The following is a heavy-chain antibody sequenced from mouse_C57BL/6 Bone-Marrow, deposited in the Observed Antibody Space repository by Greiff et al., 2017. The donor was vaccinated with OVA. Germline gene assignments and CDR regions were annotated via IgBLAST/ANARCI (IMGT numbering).Heavy chain of an antibody. CDR1: GFSLTSYG. CDR2: IWRGGST. CDR3: AKAYYGSSYWYFDV. D-gene: IGHD1-1*01. J-gene: IGHJ1*03. Sequence: VKLMESGPGLVQPSQSLSITCTVSGFSLTSYGVHWVRQSPGKGLEWLGVIWRGGSTDYNAAFMSRLSITKDNSKSQVFFKMNSLQADDTAIYYCAKAYYGSSYWYFDVWGTGTTVTVPS. V-gene: IGHV2-5*01.